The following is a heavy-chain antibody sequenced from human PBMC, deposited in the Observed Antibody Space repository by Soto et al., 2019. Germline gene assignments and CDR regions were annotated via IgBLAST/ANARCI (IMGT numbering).Heavy chain of an antibody. CDR2: IYYSGST. V-gene: IGHV4-39*07. CDR3: ARQQWLVLNAFDI. J-gene: IGHJ3*02. CDR1: GGSISSSSSY. Sequence: SETLSLTCTVSGGSISSSSSYWGWIRQPPGKGLEWIGSIYYSGSTYYNPSLKSRVTISVDTSKNQFSLKLSSVTAADTAVYYCARQQWLVLNAFDIWGQGTMVTVS. D-gene: IGHD6-19*01.